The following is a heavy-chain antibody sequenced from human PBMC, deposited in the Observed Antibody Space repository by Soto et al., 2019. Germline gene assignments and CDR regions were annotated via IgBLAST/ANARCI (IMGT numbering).Heavy chain of an antibody. CDR2: IIPILGIA. V-gene: IGHV1-69*02. CDR1: GGTFSSYT. CDR3: ARVRGQLQLLVMDV. Sequence: QVQLVQSGAEVKKPGSSVKVSCKASGGTFSSYTISWVRQAPGQGLEWMGRIIPILGIANYAQKFQGRVPITADKSTSTAYMELSSLRSEDTAVYYCARVRGQLQLLVMDVWGKGTTVTVSS. J-gene: IGHJ6*03. D-gene: IGHD6-13*01.